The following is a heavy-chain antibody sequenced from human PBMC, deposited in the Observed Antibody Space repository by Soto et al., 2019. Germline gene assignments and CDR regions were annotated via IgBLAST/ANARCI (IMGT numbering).Heavy chain of an antibody. CDR2: ISDSGGTA. CDR3: AKLTYPSDSTGYYYERVSGWIDS. V-gene: IGHV3-23*01. CDR1: GFMFSSYA. Sequence: EVQLLESGGGLIQPGGSLRLSCAASGFMFSSYAMSWVRQAPGKGLEWVSSISDSGGTANLTDSVEGRCTISRDNSKSTLYLQMNSLRAEDTAVYYCAKLTYPSDSTGYYYERVSGWIDSWGQGTLVTVSS. D-gene: IGHD3-22*01. J-gene: IGHJ5*01.